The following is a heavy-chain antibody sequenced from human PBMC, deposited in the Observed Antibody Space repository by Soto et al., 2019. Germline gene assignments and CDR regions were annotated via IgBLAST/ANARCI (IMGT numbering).Heavy chain of an antibody. CDR2: ISSSSSYI. CDR1: GLTFSTYG. Sequence: LGGSLRLSCAAYGLTFSTYGIHWVRQAPGKGLEWVSSISSSSSYIYYADSVKGRFTISRDNAKNSLYLQMNSLRAEDTAVYYCARDNIVVVVAASLGDYYYYYMDVRGKGTTVTVSS. J-gene: IGHJ6*03. CDR3: ARDNIVVVVAASLGDYYYYYMDV. D-gene: IGHD2-15*01. V-gene: IGHV3-21*01.